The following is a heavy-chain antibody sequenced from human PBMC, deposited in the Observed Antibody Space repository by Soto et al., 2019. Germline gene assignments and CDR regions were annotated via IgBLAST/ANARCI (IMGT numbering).Heavy chain of an antibody. CDR3: ARGAALNTYYNYYGMDV. CDR1: GGSISSDDYY. D-gene: IGHD6-25*01. Sequence: SETRSLTCTVPGGSISSDDYYWSWIRQPPGKGLEWIGYIYYSGSAYYTPSLQSRVSISIDTSKNQFSLKLTSVTATDTAVYFCARGAALNTYYNYYGMDVWGQGTTVTVSS. CDR2: IYYSGSA. J-gene: IGHJ6*02. V-gene: IGHV4-30-4*01.